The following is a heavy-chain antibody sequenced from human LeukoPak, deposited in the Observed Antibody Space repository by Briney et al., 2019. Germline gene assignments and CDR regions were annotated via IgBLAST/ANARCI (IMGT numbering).Heavy chain of an antibody. CDR3: ARAGGDFWSGPPHY. D-gene: IGHD3-3*01. V-gene: IGHV4-61*02. CDR2: IYTSGST. Sequence: NPSQTLSLTCTVSGGSISSGTYYWSWIRQPAGKGLEWIGRIYTSGSTNYNPSLKSRITISVDTSKNQFSLKLSSVTAADTAVYYCARAGGDFWSGPPHYWGQGTLVTVSS. J-gene: IGHJ4*02. CDR1: GGSISSGTYY.